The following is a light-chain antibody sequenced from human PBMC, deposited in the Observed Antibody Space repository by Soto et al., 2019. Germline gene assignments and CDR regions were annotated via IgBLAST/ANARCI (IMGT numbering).Light chain of an antibody. V-gene: IGKV1-12*01. J-gene: IGKJ1*01. CDR2: AAT. Sequence: DIQMTQSRSSVSASVRNTVTTSCPTSQDINSRLAWFQQQPGRPPKYVIQAATMLQSGFPSRFAGSGSGRDFTLTIHTLQSEDSATYYCLQVANFPRTFGQGTKVDIK. CDR3: LQVANFPRT. CDR1: QDINSR.